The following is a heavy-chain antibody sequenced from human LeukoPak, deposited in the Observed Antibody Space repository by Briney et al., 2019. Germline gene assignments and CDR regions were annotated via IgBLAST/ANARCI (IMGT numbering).Heavy chain of an antibody. CDR2: FSSSGSTI. J-gene: IGHJ5*02. CDR1: GFTFSSYE. V-gene: IGHV3-48*03. Sequence: GGSLRLSCAASGFTFSSYEVNWFRQAPGKGLEWVSYFSSSGSTIYYADSVKGRFAISRDNAKNSVYLQMNSLRGEDTAVYYCARDASRTGTTWGQGTLVTVSS. CDR3: ARDASRTGTT. D-gene: IGHD1-1*01.